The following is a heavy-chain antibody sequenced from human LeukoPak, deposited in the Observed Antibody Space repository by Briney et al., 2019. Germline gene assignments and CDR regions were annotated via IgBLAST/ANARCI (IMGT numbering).Heavy chain of an antibody. Sequence: SETLSLTCTVSGGSISSSSYYWGWIRQPPGKGLEWIGSIYYSGSTYYNPSLKSRVTISVDTSKNQFSLKLSSVTAADTAVYYCARHSGGGFYSGSYQGEVDIWGQGTMVTVSS. V-gene: IGHV4-39*01. CDR3: ARHSGGGFYSGSYQGEVDI. D-gene: IGHD1-26*01. CDR2: IYYSGST. J-gene: IGHJ3*02. CDR1: GGSISSSSYY.